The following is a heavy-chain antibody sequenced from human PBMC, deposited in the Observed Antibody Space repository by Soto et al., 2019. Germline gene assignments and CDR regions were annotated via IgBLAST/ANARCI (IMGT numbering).Heavy chain of an antibody. CDR3: ARESEETTYYDFWSGYSNYGMDV. D-gene: IGHD3-3*01. CDR1: GFTFSSYA. V-gene: IGHV3-30-3*01. CDR2: ISYDGSNK. Sequence: QVQLVESGGGVVQPGRSLRLSCAASGFTFSSYAMHWVRQAPGKGLEWVAVISYDGSNKYYADSVKGRFTISRDNSKNTLYLQMNSLRAEDTAVYYCARESEETTYYDFWSGYSNYGMDVWGQGTTVTVSS. J-gene: IGHJ6*02.